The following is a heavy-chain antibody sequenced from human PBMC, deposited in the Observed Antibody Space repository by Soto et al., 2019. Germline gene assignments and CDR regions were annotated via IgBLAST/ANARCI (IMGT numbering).Heavy chain of an antibody. CDR2: IYYSGST. V-gene: IGHV4-59*01. CDR1: GGSISSYY. D-gene: IGHD3-3*01. Sequence: SETLSLTCTVSGGSISSYYWSWIRQPPGKGLEWIGYIYYSGSTNYNPSLKSRVTISVDTSKNQFSLKLRSVTAADTAVYYCARGAGWQAIFGVVTSSYYYGRDVGAKGPRSPSP. J-gene: IGHJ6*02. CDR3: ARGAGWQAIFGVVTSSYYYGRDV.